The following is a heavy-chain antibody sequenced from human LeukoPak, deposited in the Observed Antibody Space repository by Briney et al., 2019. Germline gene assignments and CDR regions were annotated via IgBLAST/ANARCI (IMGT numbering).Heavy chain of an antibody. CDR3: ARVTEGDIMGY. V-gene: IGHV3-30*02. J-gene: IGHJ4*02. CDR1: GFPFSNYG. CDR2: IRSDGNIK. D-gene: IGHD1-14*01. Sequence: GSLELSLAAAGFPFSNYGLHWGRPAPGKGLEWVAFIRSDGNIKYYADSVKGRLTISRDNAKNSLYLQMNSLRAEDTAVYYCARVTEGDIMGYWGQGTLVTVSS.